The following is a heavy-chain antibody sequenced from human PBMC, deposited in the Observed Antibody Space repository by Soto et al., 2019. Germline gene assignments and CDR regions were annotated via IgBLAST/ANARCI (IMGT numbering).Heavy chain of an antibody. V-gene: IGHV6-1*01. CDR3: AGELDIHHGLGY. Sequence: PSQTLSLPCALSWGSVSSNTATWNWVRQSPSRGLEWLGRTYYRSNWNFDYALSVKSRITINPDTSKNQFSLQLNSLTPEDTAVYYCAGELDIHHGLGYWGPGTSVTVSS. D-gene: IGHD3-3*02. CDR1: WGSVSSNTAT. J-gene: IGHJ4*02. CDR2: TYYRSNWNF.